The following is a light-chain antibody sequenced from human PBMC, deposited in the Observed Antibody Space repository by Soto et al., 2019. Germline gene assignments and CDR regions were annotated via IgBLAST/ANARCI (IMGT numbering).Light chain of an antibody. CDR3: QPYNSYSMYS. CDR2: EAS. J-gene: IGKJ2*03. Sequence: DIQMTQSPSTLSASVGDRVTITCRASQSFTKWLAWYQQKPGRAPKLLIYEASSLEGGVPSRYSGSGSGTEFNLTISSLQPDDSATYYCQPYNSYSMYSFGQGTKLETK. V-gene: IGKV1-5*03. CDR1: QSFTKW.